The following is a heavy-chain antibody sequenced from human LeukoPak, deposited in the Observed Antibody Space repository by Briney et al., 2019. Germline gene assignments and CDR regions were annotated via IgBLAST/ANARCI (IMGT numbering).Heavy chain of an antibody. D-gene: IGHD3-10*01. Sequence: PGGSLRLSCAASGFTFSSYGMSWVRQAPGKGLEWVSAISGSGGSTYYADSVKGRFTISRDNSKNTLYLQMNSLRAEDTAVYYCAKVLGLLLWFGELESAFDIWGQGTMVTVSS. CDR1: GFTFSSYG. CDR3: AKVLGLLLWFGELESAFDI. V-gene: IGHV3-23*01. CDR2: ISGSGGST. J-gene: IGHJ3*02.